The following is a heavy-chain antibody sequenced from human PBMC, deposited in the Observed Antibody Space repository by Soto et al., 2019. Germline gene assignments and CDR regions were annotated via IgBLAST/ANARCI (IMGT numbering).Heavy chain of an antibody. Sequence: QVQLVESGGGVVQPGRSLRLSCEASGFTFSSYGMHWVRQAPGQGLEWGADIWYDGSNKYYADSVKGRFTISRDNSKNTLDLQTNSLRAEDTAVYYCARGIREVRGVEVMDVWGQGTTVTVSS. CDR3: ARGIREVRGVEVMDV. CDR2: IWYDGSNK. CDR1: GFTFSSYG. J-gene: IGHJ6*02. V-gene: IGHV3-33*01. D-gene: IGHD3-10*01.